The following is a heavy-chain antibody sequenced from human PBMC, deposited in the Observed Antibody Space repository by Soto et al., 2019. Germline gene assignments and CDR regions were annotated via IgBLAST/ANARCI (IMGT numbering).Heavy chain of an antibody. CDR1: GYTFTSYG. Sequence: GASVKVSCKASGYTFTSYGISWVRQAPGQGLEWMGWISAYNGNTNYAQKLQGRVTMTTDTSTSTAYMELRSLRSDDTAVYYCARVPLNWNYANPRGYYYYGMDVWGQGTTVTVSS. D-gene: IGHD1-7*01. CDR2: ISAYNGNT. CDR3: ARVPLNWNYANPRGYYYYGMDV. J-gene: IGHJ6*02. V-gene: IGHV1-18*01.